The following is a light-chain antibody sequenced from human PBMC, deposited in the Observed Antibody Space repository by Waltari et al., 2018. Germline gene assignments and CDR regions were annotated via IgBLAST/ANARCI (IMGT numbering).Light chain of an antibody. Sequence: QSVLTQPPSASGTLGQRVTISCSRSSSTIGSTVVSWYQQVPVTAPRLIIHSTHQRPSGVPDRFSGSKSGTSASLAISGLQAADEADYYCSAWDDSLNGPVVFGGGTKVTVL. CDR1: SSTIGSTV. J-gene: IGLJ2*01. V-gene: IGLV1-44*01. CDR2: STH. CDR3: SAWDDSLNGPVV.